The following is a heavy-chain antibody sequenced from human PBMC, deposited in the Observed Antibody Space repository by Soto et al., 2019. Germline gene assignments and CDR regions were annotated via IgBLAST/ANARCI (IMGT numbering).Heavy chain of an antibody. CDR1: GYSFTSYW. CDR3: ARSGYSFSADYYGMDV. J-gene: IGHJ6*02. CDR2: IYPGDSDT. D-gene: IGHD5-18*01. Sequence: PGESLKISCNGSGYSFTSYWIGWVRQMPGKGLEWMGIIYPGDSDTRYSPSFQGQVTISADKSISTAYLQWSSLKASDTAMYYCARSGYSFSADYYGMDVWGQGTTVTVSS. V-gene: IGHV5-51*01.